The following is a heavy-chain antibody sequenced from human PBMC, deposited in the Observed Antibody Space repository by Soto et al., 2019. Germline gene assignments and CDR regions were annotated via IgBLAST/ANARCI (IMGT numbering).Heavy chain of an antibody. D-gene: IGHD6-6*01. V-gene: IGHV4-59*01. CDR2: IYDSGST. Sequence: PETLSLTCTVSGGSISKDYWTWIRQPPGKGLEWIGYIYDSGSTNYNPSLKSRVTISVDTSKNQFSLKLTSVTAADTAVYYCAAPPRYWGQGTLVTVSS. J-gene: IGHJ4*02. CDR3: AAPPRY. CDR1: GGSISKDY.